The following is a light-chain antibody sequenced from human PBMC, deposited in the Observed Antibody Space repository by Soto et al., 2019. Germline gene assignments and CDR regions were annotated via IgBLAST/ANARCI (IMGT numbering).Light chain of an antibody. V-gene: IGKV1-12*01. J-gene: IGKJ1*01. CDR2: AAS. CDR1: QNIDNW. Sequence: DIQMTQSPSSVSASVGDRVTITCRASQNIDNWLAWYQQSPGKAPKLLIYAASSLHSGVPSRFSGSGSGTDFTPTISSLQPEDFATYYCQHLNNFPRTFGQGTKVEIK. CDR3: QHLNNFPRT.